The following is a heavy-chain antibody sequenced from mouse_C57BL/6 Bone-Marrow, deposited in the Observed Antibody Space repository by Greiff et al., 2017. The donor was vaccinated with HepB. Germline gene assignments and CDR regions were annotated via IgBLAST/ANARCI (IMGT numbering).Heavy chain of an antibody. CDR3: ARDHGDGYFYY. CDR2: ISDGGSYT. D-gene: IGHD2-3*01. CDR1: GFTFSSYA. Sequence: EVKLMESGGGLVKPGGSLKLSCAASGFTFSSYAMSWVRQTPEKRLEWVATISDGGSYTYYPDNVKGRFTISRDNAKNNLYLQMSHLTSEDTAMYYCARDHGDGYFYYGGQGTTLTVTS. V-gene: IGHV5-4*01. J-gene: IGHJ2*01.